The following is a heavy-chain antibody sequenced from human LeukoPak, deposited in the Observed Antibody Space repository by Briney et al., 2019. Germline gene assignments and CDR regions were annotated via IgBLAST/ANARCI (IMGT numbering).Heavy chain of an antibody. V-gene: IGHV3-30*03. CDR2: ISKDARNI. Sequence: GGSLRLSCAASGFSLTSQNMHWVRQTPGKGLEWVAVISKDARNIEYPASVRGRFSVSRDISKNTLYLQMNSLKNEDTAVYFCARDRVQIWNYVGVFDLWGQGILVTVSS. D-gene: IGHD5-18*01. J-gene: IGHJ4*02. CDR1: GFSLTSQN. CDR3: ARDRVQIWNYVGVFDL.